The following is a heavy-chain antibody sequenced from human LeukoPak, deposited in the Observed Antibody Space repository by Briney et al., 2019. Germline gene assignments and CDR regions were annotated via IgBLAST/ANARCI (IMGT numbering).Heavy chain of an antibody. V-gene: IGHV1-2*02. Sequence: GASVKVSCKASGYTFTGYYMHWVRQAPGQGLEWMGWINPNSGSTNYAQKFQGRVTMTRDTSISTAYMELSRLRSDDTAVYYCASPPGGRDSSANDAFDIWGQGTMVTVSS. CDR3: ASPPGGRDSSANDAFDI. CDR2: INPNSGST. CDR1: GYTFTGYY. J-gene: IGHJ3*02. D-gene: IGHD3-22*01.